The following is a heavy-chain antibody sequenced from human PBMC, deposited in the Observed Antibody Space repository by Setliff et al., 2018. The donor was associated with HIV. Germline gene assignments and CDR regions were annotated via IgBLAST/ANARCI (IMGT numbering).Heavy chain of an antibody. V-gene: IGHV1-46*01. CDR2: INPSGGGT. CDR3: ARATEAGTIDY. J-gene: IGHJ4*02. Sequence: ASVKVSCKASGYTFTSYYMHWVRRAPGQGLEWMGIINPSGGGTTYARKFQGRVTVTRDTSTTTAYMELSGLRSEDTAVYYCARATEAGTIDYWGQGTRVTVSS. CDR1: GYTFTSYY. D-gene: IGHD1-1*01.